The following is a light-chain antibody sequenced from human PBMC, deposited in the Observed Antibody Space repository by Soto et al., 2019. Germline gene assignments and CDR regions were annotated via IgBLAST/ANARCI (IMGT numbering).Light chain of an antibody. CDR3: HQYNFWPT. CDR1: QSVSTN. CDR2: GTS. Sequence: DKLMSPSPATLSVSPGERVTLSCRASQSVSTNLAWYQQKPGQSPRLLIYGTSTRATGVPARFSGAGSGTEFTLTINSLQSEDFAVYFCHQYNFWPTFGQGTKVDIK. V-gene: IGKV3-15*01. J-gene: IGKJ1*01.